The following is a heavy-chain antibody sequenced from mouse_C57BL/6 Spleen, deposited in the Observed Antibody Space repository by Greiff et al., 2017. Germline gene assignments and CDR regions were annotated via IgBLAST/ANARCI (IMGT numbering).Heavy chain of an antibody. CDR2: IDPSDSYT. Sequence: QVQLQQPGAELVMPGASVKLSCKASGYTFTSYWMHWVKPRPGQGLEWIGEIDPSDSYTNYNQKFKGKSTLTVDKSSSTAYMQLSSLTSEDSAVYYCARALYFDYWGQGTTLTVSS. CDR3: ARALYFDY. CDR1: GYTFTSYW. J-gene: IGHJ2*01. V-gene: IGHV1-69*01.